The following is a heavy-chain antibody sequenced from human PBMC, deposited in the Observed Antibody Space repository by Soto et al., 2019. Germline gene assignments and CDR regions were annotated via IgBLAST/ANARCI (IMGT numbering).Heavy chain of an antibody. D-gene: IGHD3-9*01. CDR1: GFTFSSYS. Sequence: GGSLRLSCAASGFTFSSYSMNWVRQAPGKGLEWVSSISSSSIYIYYADSVKGRFTISRDNAKNSLYLQMNSLRAEDTAVYYWWNHRGILRYFDWSEQLRLGFDPWGRGTLFAFSS. CDR3: WNHRGILRYFDWSEQLRLGFDP. V-gene: IGHV3-21*01. J-gene: IGHJ5*02. CDR2: ISSSSIYI.